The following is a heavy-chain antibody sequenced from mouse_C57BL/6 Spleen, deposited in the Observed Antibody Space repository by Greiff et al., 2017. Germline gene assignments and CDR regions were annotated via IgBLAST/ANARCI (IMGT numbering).Heavy chain of an antibody. CDR2: ISSGGSYT. D-gene: IGHD2-5*01. CDR1: GFTFSSYG. V-gene: IGHV5-6*02. J-gene: IGHJ3*01. Sequence: DVMLVESGGDLVKPGGSLKLSCAASGFTFSSYGMSWVRQTPDKRLEWVATISSGGSYTYYPDSVKGRFTISRDNAKNTLYLQMSSLKSEDTAMYYCARAGSNYPFAYWGQGTLVTVSA. CDR3: ARAGSNYPFAY.